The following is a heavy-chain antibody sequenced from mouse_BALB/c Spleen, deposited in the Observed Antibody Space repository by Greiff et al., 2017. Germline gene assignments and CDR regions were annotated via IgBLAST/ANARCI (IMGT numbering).Heavy chain of an antibody. CDR3: ARDKNYRYGAWFAY. CDR1: GFSLTGYG. CDR2: IWGDGST. V-gene: IGHV2-6-7*01. J-gene: IGHJ3*01. Sequence: VQGVESGPGLVAPSQSLSITCTVSGFSLTGYGVNWVRQPPGKGLEWLGMIWGDGSTDYNSALKSRLSISKDNSKSQVFLKMNSLQTDDTARYYCARDKNYRYGAWFAYWGQGTLVTVSA. D-gene: IGHD2-14*01.